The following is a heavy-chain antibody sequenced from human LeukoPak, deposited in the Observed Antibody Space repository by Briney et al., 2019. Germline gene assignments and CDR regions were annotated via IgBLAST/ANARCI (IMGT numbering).Heavy chain of an antibody. D-gene: IGHD5-18*01. CDR1: GGSVSSGSYY. Sequence: PSETLSPTCTVSGGSVSSGSYYWSWIRQPPGKGLEWIGYIYYSGGTNYNPSLKSRVTISIDTSKNQFSLKLSSVTAADTAVFYCARGGGYSYGYAFDIWGQGTMVTVSS. CDR3: ARGGGYSYGYAFDI. CDR2: IYYSGGT. J-gene: IGHJ3*02. V-gene: IGHV4-61*01.